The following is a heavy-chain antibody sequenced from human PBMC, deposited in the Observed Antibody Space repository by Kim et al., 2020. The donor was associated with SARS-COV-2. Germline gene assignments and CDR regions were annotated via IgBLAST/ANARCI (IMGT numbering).Heavy chain of an antibody. J-gene: IGHJ6*03. D-gene: IGHD2-15*01. Sequence: SETLSLTCAVYGGSFSGYYWSWIRQPPGKGLEWIGEINHSGSTNYNPSLKSRVTISVDTSKNQFSLKLSSVTAADTAVYYCARGRACSGGSCHYYMDVWGKGTTVTVSS. CDR3: ARGRACSGGSCHYYMDV. CDR1: GGSFSGYY. CDR2: INHSGST. V-gene: IGHV4-34*01.